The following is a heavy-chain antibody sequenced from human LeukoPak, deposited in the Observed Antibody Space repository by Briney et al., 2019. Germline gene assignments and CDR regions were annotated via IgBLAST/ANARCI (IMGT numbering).Heavy chain of an antibody. V-gene: IGHV5-51*01. D-gene: IGHD3-10*01. Sequence: GASLKTSCRGFGYSFTSYCIGWVRQMPGKGLEGMGIIYPGDSDTRYSPSFQGQVTISADKSISTGYLKWSSLKASDTAMYYCARLGVRGVIITDAFDIWGQGTMVTVSS. CDR2: IYPGDSDT. CDR3: ARLGVRGVIITDAFDI. CDR1: GYSFTSYC. J-gene: IGHJ3*02.